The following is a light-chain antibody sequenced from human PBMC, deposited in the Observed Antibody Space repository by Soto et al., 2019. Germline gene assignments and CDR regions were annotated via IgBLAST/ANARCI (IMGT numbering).Light chain of an antibody. CDR3: QQFNSPIT. CDR1: QGINSA. CDR2: DAS. V-gene: IGKV1-13*02. Sequence: AIQLTQSPSSLSASVGDRVTITCRASQGINSALAWYQQKPGKAPKLLIYDASSLESGVPSRCSGSGSGTDFTLTISSLQPEDFATYYCQQFNSPITFGQGTRLEIK. J-gene: IGKJ5*01.